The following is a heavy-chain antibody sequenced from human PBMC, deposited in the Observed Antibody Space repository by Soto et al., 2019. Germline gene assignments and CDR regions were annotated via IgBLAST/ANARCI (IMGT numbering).Heavy chain of an antibody. D-gene: IGHD1-20*01. Sequence: GGSLRLSCAASGFTFSSSGMHWVRQAPGKGLEWVSVISYDGTNKYYADSVKGRFTISRDNSKNTLYLQMNSLRAEDTGVYYCAKEFHTWNYFDYWGRGTLVTVSS. CDR3: AKEFHTWNYFDY. CDR2: ISYDGTNK. V-gene: IGHV3-30*18. CDR1: GFTFSSSG. J-gene: IGHJ4*02.